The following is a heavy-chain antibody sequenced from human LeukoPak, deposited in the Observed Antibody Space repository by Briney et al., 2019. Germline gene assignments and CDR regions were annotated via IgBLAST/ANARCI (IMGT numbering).Heavy chain of an antibody. CDR2: IYYSGST. D-gene: IGHD4-23*01. V-gene: IGHV4-39*02. CDR3: ARDWDLIHWRDYGGNSGAFDI. CDR1: GGSISSSSYY. Sequence: SETLSLTCTVSGGSISSSSYYWGWIRQPPGKGLEWIGSIYYSGSTYYNPSLKSRVTISVDTSKNQFSLKLRSVTAADTAVYYCARDWDLIHWRDYGGNSGAFDIWGQGTMVTVSS. J-gene: IGHJ3*02.